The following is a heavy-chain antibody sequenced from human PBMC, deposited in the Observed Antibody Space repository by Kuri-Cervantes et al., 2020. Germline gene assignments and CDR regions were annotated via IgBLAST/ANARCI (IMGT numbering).Heavy chain of an antibody. J-gene: IGHJ3*02. CDR2: ISGSGGST. D-gene: IGHD5-18*01. V-gene: IGHV3-23*01. Sequence: GESLKISCAASGFTFSSYAMNWVRQAPGKGLEWVSAISGSGGSTYYADSVKGRFTISRDNSKNTLYLQMNSLRAEDTAVYYCAKEGNTGYSYFQDAFDIWGQGTMVTVSS. CDR1: GFTFSSYA. CDR3: AKEGNTGYSYFQDAFDI.